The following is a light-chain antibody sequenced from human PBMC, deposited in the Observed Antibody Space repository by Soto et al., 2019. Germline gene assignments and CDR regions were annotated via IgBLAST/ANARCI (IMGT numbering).Light chain of an antibody. J-gene: IGLJ1*01. CDR1: SSNIGAGYD. CDR3: QSYDSSLSVLYV. CDR2: GNS. Sequence: QSVLTQPPSLSGAPGQRVTISCTGSSSNIGAGYDVHWYQQLPGTAPKLLIYGNSNRPSGVPDRFSGSKSGTSASLAITGLQAEDEADYYCQSYDSSLSVLYVFGTGTKFTVL. V-gene: IGLV1-40*01.